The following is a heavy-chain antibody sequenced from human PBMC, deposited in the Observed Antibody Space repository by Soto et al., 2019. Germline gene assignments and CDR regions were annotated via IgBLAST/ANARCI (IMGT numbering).Heavy chain of an antibody. CDR2: ISGSGGST. V-gene: IGHV3-23*01. CDR1: GFTFSSYA. CDR3: ANPPYYGRGGIGMDV. J-gene: IGHJ6*02. Sequence: PGGSLRLSCAASGFTFSSYAMSWVRQAPGKGLEWVSAISGSGGSTYYADSVKGRFTISRDNSKNTLYLQMNSLRAEDTAVYYCANPPYYGRGGIGMDVWGQGTTVTVSS. D-gene: IGHD1-26*01.